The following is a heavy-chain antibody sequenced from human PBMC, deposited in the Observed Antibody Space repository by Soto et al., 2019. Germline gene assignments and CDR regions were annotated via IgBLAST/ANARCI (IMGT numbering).Heavy chain of an antibody. CDR3: ARHVVESLSFGERVHHFDY. D-gene: IGHD3-10*01. Sequence: GASVKVSCKASGGTFSSYTISWVRQAPGQGLEWMGRIIPILGIANYAQKFQGRVTITADKSTSTAYMELSSLRSEDTAVYYCARHVVESLSFGERVHHFDYWGHGTLVTVSS. J-gene: IGHJ4*01. CDR2: IIPILGIA. V-gene: IGHV1-69*02. CDR1: GGTFSSYT.